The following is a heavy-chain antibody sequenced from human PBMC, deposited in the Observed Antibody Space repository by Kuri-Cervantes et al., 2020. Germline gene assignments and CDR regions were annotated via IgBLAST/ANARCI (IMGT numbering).Heavy chain of an antibody. CDR1: GFTFSNYW. D-gene: IGHD3-10*01. Sequence: GESLKISCRTSGFTFSNYWMTWVRQAPGKGPEWVANIKQDGSEENYVDSVKGRFTISRDNAKNSLYLQMNSLRDEDTAVYYCAREAQPPSMVRGVNDYWGQGTLVTVSS. V-gene: IGHV3-7*01. J-gene: IGHJ4*02. CDR3: AREAQPPSMVRGVNDY. CDR2: IKQDGSEE.